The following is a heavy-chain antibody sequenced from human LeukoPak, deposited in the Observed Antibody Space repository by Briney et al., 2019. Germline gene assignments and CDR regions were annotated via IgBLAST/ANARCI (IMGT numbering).Heavy chain of an antibody. CDR3: ARSDSSGYYWFDY. V-gene: IGHV3-30-3*01. J-gene: IGHJ4*02. Sequence: GGSLRLSCAASGFTFRSYAMHWVRQAPGKGLEWVAVISYDGSNKYYADSVKGRFTISRDNSKNTLYLQMNSLRAEDTAVYYCARSDSSGYYWFDYWGQGTLVTVSS. D-gene: IGHD3-22*01. CDR1: GFTFRSYA. CDR2: ISYDGSNK.